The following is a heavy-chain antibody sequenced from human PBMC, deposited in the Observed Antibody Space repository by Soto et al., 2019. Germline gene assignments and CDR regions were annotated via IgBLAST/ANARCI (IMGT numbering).Heavy chain of an antibody. D-gene: IGHD3-3*01. V-gene: IGHV3-23*01. Sequence: GGSLRLSCVGSGFTFSMFAMSWVRQAPGKGLEWISSISGSGGSTYYADSVKGRFAVSRDNSKTTVFLQMNSLRTEDTAVYFCAKERNFWSGTAGFDSWGQGSPVTVSS. CDR1: GFTFSMFA. CDR2: ISGSGGST. CDR3: AKERNFWSGTAGFDS. J-gene: IGHJ5*01.